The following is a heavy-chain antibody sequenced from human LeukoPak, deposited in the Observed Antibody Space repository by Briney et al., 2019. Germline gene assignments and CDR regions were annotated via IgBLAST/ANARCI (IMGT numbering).Heavy chain of an antibody. Sequence: SETLSLTCTVSGGSISSGSYYWSWIRQSAGKGLEWIGRIYTSGSTNYNPSLKSRVTISVDTSKNQFSLKLSSVTAADTAVYYCARDHLSDSGYWVDAFDIWGQGTMVIVSP. D-gene: IGHD3-22*01. V-gene: IGHV4-61*02. CDR3: ARDHLSDSGYWVDAFDI. CDR1: GGSISSGSYY. CDR2: IYTSGST. J-gene: IGHJ3*02.